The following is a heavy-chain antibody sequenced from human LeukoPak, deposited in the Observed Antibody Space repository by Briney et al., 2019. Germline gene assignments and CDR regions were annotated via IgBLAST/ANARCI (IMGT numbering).Heavy chain of an antibody. D-gene: IGHD4-17*01. Sequence: ASVKVSCKASGYTFTSYGISWVRQAPGQGLEWMGGIIPIFGTANYAQKFQGRVTITADKSTSTAYMELSSLRSEDTAVYYCARDRETTVTTYYYYYMDVWGKGTTVTVSS. CDR2: IIPIFGTA. CDR1: GYTFTSYG. CDR3: ARDRETTVTTYYYYYMDV. J-gene: IGHJ6*03. V-gene: IGHV1-69*06.